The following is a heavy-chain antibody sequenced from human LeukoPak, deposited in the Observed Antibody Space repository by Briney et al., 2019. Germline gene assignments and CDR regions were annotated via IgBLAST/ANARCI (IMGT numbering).Heavy chain of an antibody. Sequence: ASVKVSCKASGYTFTSYDINWVRQATGQGLEWMGWMNPNSGNTGYAQKFQGRVTITRNTSISTAYMGLSSLRSEDTAVYYCARGVTVRDGYNYGYWGQGTLVTVSS. D-gene: IGHD5-24*01. CDR3: ARGVTVRDGYNYGY. V-gene: IGHV1-8*03. CDR1: GYTFTSYD. J-gene: IGHJ4*02. CDR2: MNPNSGNT.